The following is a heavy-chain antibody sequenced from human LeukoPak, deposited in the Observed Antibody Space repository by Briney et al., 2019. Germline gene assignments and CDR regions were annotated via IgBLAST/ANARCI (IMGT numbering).Heavy chain of an antibody. Sequence: SETLSLTCSVSGGSVSNYYWSWIRQPPGKGLEWSGYVYYTGSTNYNPSLKSRVTMFEDKSKNQFSLRLYSVTAADTAVYYCARALWFGESNRYGMDVWGQGTTVTVSS. V-gene: IGHV4-59*02. J-gene: IGHJ6*02. CDR3: ARALWFGESNRYGMDV. CDR1: GGSVSNYY. D-gene: IGHD3-10*01. CDR2: VYYTGST.